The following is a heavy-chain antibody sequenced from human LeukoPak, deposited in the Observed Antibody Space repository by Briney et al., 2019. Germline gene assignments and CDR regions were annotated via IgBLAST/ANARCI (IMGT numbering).Heavy chain of an antibody. V-gene: IGHV3-66*02. CDR2: IYSGGST. CDR1: GFTVSSNY. D-gene: IGHD3-3*01. J-gene: IGHJ5*02. Sequence: HPGGSLRLSCAASGFTVSSNYMSWVRQAPGKGLEWVSVIYSGGSTYYADSVKGRFTISRDNSKNTLYLQMDSLRAEDTAVYYCARDYYDRNWFDPWGQGTLVTVSS. CDR3: ARDYYDRNWFDP.